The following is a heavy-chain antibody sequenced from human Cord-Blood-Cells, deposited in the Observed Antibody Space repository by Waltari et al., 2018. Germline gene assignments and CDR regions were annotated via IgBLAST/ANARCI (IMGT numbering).Heavy chain of an antibody. CDR1: GGTFSSYA. CDR3: ARDGGGSYYYYYYMDV. Sequence: QVQLVQSGAEVKKPGSSVKVSCKASGGTFSSYAISWVRQAPGQGLEWMGRIIPILGKANYAQKFQGRVTITADKSTSTAYMELSSLRSEDTAVYYCARDGGGSYYYYYYMDVWGKGTTVTVSS. D-gene: IGHD1-26*01. V-gene: IGHV1-69*09. CDR2: IIPILGKA. J-gene: IGHJ6*03.